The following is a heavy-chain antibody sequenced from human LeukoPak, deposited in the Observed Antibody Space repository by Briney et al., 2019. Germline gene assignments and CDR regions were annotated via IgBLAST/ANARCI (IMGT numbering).Heavy chain of an antibody. J-gene: IGHJ4*02. D-gene: IGHD5-18*01. CDR3: ARETATPGTYYFDS. CDR2: INNDDTSA. CDR1: GFTFRSYW. Sequence: GGSLRLSCVASGFTFRSYWMHWVRQAPGKGLVWVSRINNDDTSANYADSVKDRFTISRDNTKNTLFLQMSSLSAEDTAVYFCARETATPGTYYFDSWGQGTLVTVSS. V-gene: IGHV3-74*01.